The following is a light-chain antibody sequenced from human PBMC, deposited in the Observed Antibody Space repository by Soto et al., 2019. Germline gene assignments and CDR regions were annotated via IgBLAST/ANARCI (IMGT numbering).Light chain of an antibody. CDR3: LQSYSTPLT. CDR1: QSITIY. V-gene: IGKV1-39*01. Sequence: DIQMTQSPSSLSASVGDRVPITCRASQSITIYLNWYQQKPGEAPNLLIFGASTLQSGVPSRFSGSGSGTDFTLTISSLQPEDFATYYCLQSYSTPLTFGGGTKVDIK. J-gene: IGKJ4*01. CDR2: GAS.